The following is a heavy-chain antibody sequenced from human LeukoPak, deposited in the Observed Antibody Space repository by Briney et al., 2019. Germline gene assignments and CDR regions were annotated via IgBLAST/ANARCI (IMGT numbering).Heavy chain of an antibody. J-gene: IGHJ3*02. CDR3: ARPGVTGADAFDI. CDR1: GGSITSDY. CDR2: IYSRGT. D-gene: IGHD2-21*02. Sequence: PSETLSLTCAVSGGSITSDYWSWLRQSPGKGLEWLGYIYSRGTNYNPSLKSRVTISVDTSKNQFSLKLSSVTAADTAVYYCARPGVTGADAFDIWGQGTMVTVSS. V-gene: IGHV4-59*13.